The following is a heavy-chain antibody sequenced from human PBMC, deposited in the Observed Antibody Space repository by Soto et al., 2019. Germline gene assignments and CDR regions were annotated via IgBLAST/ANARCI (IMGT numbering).Heavy chain of an antibody. CDR1: GFTFSSYW. Sequence: PGGSMRLPCAACGFTFSSYWMHWVRQKPGKGLVWVSRINSDGSSTSYADSVKGRFTISRDNAKNTLYLQMNSLRAEDTAVYFCASGGHYHSGWYLWWFGPWGQGTLVTGSS. J-gene: IGHJ5*02. CDR2: INSDGSST. CDR3: ASGGHYHSGWYLWWFGP. D-gene: IGHD6-19*01. V-gene: IGHV3-74*01.